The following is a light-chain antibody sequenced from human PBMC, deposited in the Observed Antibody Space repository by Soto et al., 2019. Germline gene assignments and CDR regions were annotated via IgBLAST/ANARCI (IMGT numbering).Light chain of an antibody. J-gene: IGKJ1*01. CDR2: DAP. CDR3: LQYNGYYRT. V-gene: IGKV1-5*01. Sequence: DIQMTQSPSTLAASFGDTVTITCGASQTISGWLAWYQQRPGRAPNLLIFDAPTLESGVPSRFSGSGSGTTYTLTISSLQSDDFATYYCLQYNGYYRTFGQGTKVDIK. CDR1: QTISGW.